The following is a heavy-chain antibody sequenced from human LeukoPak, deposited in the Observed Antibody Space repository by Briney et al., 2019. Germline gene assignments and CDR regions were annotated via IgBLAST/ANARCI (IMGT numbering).Heavy chain of an antibody. CDR1: GFTFSSYS. Sequence: GGSLRLSCAASGFTFSSYSMNWVRQAPGKGLEWVSYITSSSSTTYYADSAKGRFTISRDNAKNSLYLQMNSLRAEDTAVYYCAREEMMAGTLDYWGQGTLVTVSS. J-gene: IGHJ4*02. CDR3: AREEMMAGTLDY. CDR2: ITSSSSTT. V-gene: IGHV3-48*04. D-gene: IGHD6-19*01.